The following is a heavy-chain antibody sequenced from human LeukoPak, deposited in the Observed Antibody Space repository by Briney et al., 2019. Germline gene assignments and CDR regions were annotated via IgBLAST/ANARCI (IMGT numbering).Heavy chain of an antibody. CDR3: AKDLWWFGEYDAFDI. J-gene: IGHJ3*02. Sequence: GGTLRLSCAASGFTFSSYGMSWVRQAPGKGLEWVSAISGSGGSTYYADSVKGRFIFSRDNSKNTLYLQMNSLRAEDTAVYYCAKDLWWFGEYDAFDIWGQGTMVTVSS. CDR1: GFTFSSYG. D-gene: IGHD3-10*01. CDR2: ISGSGGST. V-gene: IGHV3-23*01.